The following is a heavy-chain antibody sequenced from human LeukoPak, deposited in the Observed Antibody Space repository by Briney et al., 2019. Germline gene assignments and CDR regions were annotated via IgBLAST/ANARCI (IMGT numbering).Heavy chain of an antibody. D-gene: IGHD1-14*01. V-gene: IGHV4-59*01. J-gene: IGHJ4*02. CDR3: ARGGSGGTY. Sequence: SETLSLTCSVSGGSISPYYWSWIRQPPGKGLEWIGYIYYSGDTNYNSSLESRVTISVDTSKNQFSLKLTSVTAADTAVYYCARGGSGGTYWGQGTLVVVSS. CDR2: IYYSGDT. CDR1: GGSISPYY.